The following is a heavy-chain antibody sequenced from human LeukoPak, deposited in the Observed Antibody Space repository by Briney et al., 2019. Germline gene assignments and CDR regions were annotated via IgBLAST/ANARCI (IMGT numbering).Heavy chain of an antibody. J-gene: IGHJ3*02. Sequence: GESLKISCKGSGYSFTSYWIGWVRQMPGKGLEWMGVVSPGDSDTRYSPSFQGQVTISADKSISTAYLKWSSLKASDTAMYYCARRKAGITSLRAFDIWGQGTMITVSS. CDR2: VSPGDSDT. CDR3: ARRKAGITSLRAFDI. CDR1: GYSFTSYW. D-gene: IGHD5-24*01. V-gene: IGHV5-51*01.